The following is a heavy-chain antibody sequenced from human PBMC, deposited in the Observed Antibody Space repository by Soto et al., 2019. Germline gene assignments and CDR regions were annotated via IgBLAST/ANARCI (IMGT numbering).Heavy chain of an antibody. CDR1: AYTFTSYG. D-gene: IGHD3-22*01. Sequence: ASVKVSCKASAYTFTSYGFSWVRQAPGQGLEWMGWINADGGNTKYAKKLQGRVTMTTDTSTSTVYMELRSLRSEDTAVYYCARDRASYYYDSSGYYLFDYWGQGTLVTVSS. V-gene: IGHV1-18*01. CDR2: INADGGNT. J-gene: IGHJ4*02. CDR3: ARDRASYYYDSSGYYLFDY.